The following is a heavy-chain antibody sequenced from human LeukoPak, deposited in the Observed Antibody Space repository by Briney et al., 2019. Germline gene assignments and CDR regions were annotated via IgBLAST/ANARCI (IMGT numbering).Heavy chain of an antibody. CDR2: ISYSGST. CDR1: GGSISSSFYY. D-gene: IGHD1-26*01. J-gene: IGHJ2*01. V-gene: IGHV4-39*07. Sequence: SETLSLTCSVSGGSISSSFYYWGWIRQPPGKGLEWIGSISYSGSTNYNPSLKSRVTISVDTSKNQFSLKLSSVTAADTAVYYCASSCHTTVGQRGYWYFDLWGRGTLVTVSS. CDR3: ASSCHTTVGQRGYWYFDL.